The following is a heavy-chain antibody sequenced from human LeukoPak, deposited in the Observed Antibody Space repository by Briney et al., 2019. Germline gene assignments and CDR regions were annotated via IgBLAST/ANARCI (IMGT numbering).Heavy chain of an antibody. Sequence: ASVKVSCKASGGTFRSYGINWVRQAPGQGLEWIGRVIPVFGIIHYAQRFQGRVTITADKDTSTVDMELTSLRFEDTAVYYCSRAAGGLVGAMESEYHQYAMDVWGQGTTVTVSS. CDR1: GGTFRSYG. CDR2: VIPVFGII. V-gene: IGHV1-69*04. J-gene: IGHJ6*02. CDR3: SRAAGGLVGAMESEYHQYAMDV. D-gene: IGHD1-26*01.